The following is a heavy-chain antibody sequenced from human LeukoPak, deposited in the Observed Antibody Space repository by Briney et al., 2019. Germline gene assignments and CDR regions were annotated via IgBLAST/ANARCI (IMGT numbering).Heavy chain of an antibody. J-gene: IGHJ5*02. CDR1: GGSISSYY. CDR2: IYTSGST. D-gene: IGHD3-10*01. CDR3: ARGLWFGERDWFDP. V-gene: IGHV4-4*07. Sequence: SETLSLTCTVSGGSISSYYWSWVRQPAGKGREWVGRIYTSGSTNYNPSRKSRVTMSVDKSKNQFSLKLSSVTAADTAVYYCARGLWFGERDWFDPWGQGTLVTVSS.